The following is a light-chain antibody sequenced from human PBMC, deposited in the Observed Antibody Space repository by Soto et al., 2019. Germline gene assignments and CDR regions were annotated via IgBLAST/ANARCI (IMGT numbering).Light chain of an antibody. J-gene: IGLJ2*01. CDR2: SNN. CDR1: SSNIGSNT. Sequence: QSVLTQPPSASGTPGQRVTISCSGSSSNIGSNTVNWYQQLPGTAPKLLIHSNNQRPSGVPDRFSGSKSGTSASLAISGLQSGDEADYYCAAWDDSLNGVVFGGGTKLTVL. V-gene: IGLV1-44*01. CDR3: AAWDDSLNGVV.